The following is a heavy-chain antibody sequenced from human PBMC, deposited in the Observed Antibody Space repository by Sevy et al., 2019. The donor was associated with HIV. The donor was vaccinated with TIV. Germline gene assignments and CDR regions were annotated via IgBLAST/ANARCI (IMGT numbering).Heavy chain of an antibody. Sequence: SETLSLTCAVYGGSFSGYYWSWIRQPPGKGLEWIGEINHSGSTNYNPSLKSRVTISVDTSKNQFSLKLSSVTAADTAVYYCARGSPYYGSGSHYKGVQHYYGMDVWGQGTTVTVSS. CDR1: GGSFSGYY. D-gene: IGHD3-10*01. CDR2: INHSGST. J-gene: IGHJ6*02. V-gene: IGHV4-34*01. CDR3: ARGSPYYGSGSHYKGVQHYYGMDV.